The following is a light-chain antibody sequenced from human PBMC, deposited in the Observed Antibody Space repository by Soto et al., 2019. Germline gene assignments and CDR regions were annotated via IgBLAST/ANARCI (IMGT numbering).Light chain of an antibody. J-gene: IGKJ4*01. CDR3: QQYKKWPFT. Sequence: EIVMTQSPAILSVSPGERATLSCRASQSVSSDLAWYQQKPGQAPRLLIYDASTGATGIPARFSGSGSGTEFTLTITSLRSEVFVVYYCQQYKKWPFTFGGGTKVEIK. CDR2: DAS. CDR1: QSVSSD. V-gene: IGKV3D-15*01.